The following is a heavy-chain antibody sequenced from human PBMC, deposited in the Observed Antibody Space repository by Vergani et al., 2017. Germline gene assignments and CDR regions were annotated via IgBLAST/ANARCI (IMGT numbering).Heavy chain of an antibody. J-gene: IGHJ5*02. CDR3: AKDGPPLWFGETMINWFDP. Sequence: EVQLVESGGGLVKPGGSLRLSCAASGFTFSSYSMNWVRQAPGKGLEWVSSISSSSSYIYYADSVKGRFTISRDNAKNSLYLLMNSLRAEDTAVYYCAKDGPPLWFGETMINWFDPWGQGTLVTVSS. V-gene: IGHV3-21*01. CDR2: ISSSSSYI. D-gene: IGHD3-10*01. CDR1: GFTFSSYS.